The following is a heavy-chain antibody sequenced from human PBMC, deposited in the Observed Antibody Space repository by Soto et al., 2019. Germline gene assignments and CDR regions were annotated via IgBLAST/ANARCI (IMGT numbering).Heavy chain of an antibody. CDR1: GYIFSSHG. Sequence: QVHLVQSGAEVKKPGASVKVSCKASGYIFSSHGISWVRQAPGRGLEWMAWISAYNGDRNYAETLQGRVTVTTDTSTNTAYMELRSLRSDDTAVYCCAREAFDADYIDFWGQGTLVTVSS. J-gene: IGHJ4*02. D-gene: IGHD3-10*01. V-gene: IGHV1-18*01. CDR3: AREAFDADYIDF. CDR2: ISAYNGDR.